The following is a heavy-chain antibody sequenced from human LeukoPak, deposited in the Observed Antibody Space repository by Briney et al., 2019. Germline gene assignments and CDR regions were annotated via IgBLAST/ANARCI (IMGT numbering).Heavy chain of an antibody. D-gene: IGHD1-26*01. J-gene: IGHJ4*02. CDR2: ISGSGAST. CDR3: AKDVGKWESLHFFDY. CDR1: GFTFSTNA. Sequence: GGSLRLSCLTSGFTFSTNAMRWVRQAPGKGLEWISGISGSGASTYYADSVTGRFTISRDNSRNTLYLQMNSLRGDDTAVYYCAKDVGKWESLHFFDYWGQGTLVTASS. V-gene: IGHV3-23*01.